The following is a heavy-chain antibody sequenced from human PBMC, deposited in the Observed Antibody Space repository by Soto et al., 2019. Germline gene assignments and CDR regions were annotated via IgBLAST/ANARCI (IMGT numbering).Heavy chain of an antibody. D-gene: IGHD4-4*01. CDR1: GGPVSSYY. CDR3: ARHSNRNYGLYYFDY. CDR2: IYYSGST. J-gene: IGHJ4*02. V-gene: IGHV4-59*08. Sequence: SETLSLTCTVSGGPVSSYYWSWIRQPPGKGLEWIGYIYYSGSTKYNPSLKSRVTMSVDTSNNQFSLKMSSVAAADTAVYYCARHSNRNYGLYYFDYWGLGALVTVSS.